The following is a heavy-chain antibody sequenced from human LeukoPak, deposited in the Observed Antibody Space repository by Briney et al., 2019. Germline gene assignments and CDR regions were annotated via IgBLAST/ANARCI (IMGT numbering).Heavy chain of an antibody. Sequence: GXSLSLSCAASGFTFSSYSMNWVRQAPGKGLEWVSSISSSSSYIYYADSVKGRFTISRDNAMNSLYLQVNSLRAEDTAVYYCARDGNYYDSSGYLKFDPWGQGTLVTVSS. CDR2: ISSSSSYI. CDR3: ARDGNYYDSSGYLKFDP. CDR1: GFTFSSYS. V-gene: IGHV3-21*01. D-gene: IGHD3-22*01. J-gene: IGHJ5*02.